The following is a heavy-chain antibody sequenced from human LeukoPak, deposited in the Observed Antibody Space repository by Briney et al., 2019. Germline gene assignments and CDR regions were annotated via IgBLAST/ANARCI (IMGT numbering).Heavy chain of an antibody. D-gene: IGHD4-17*01. Sequence: TGGSLRLSCAASGFTFSSYGMHWVRQAPGKGLEWVAVISYDGSNKYYADSVKGRFTISRDNSKNTLYLQMNSLRAEDTAVYYCAKDRLRPTGIDYWGQGTLVTVSS. CDR1: GFTFSSYG. V-gene: IGHV3-30*18. CDR3: AKDRLRPTGIDY. J-gene: IGHJ4*02. CDR2: ISYDGSNK.